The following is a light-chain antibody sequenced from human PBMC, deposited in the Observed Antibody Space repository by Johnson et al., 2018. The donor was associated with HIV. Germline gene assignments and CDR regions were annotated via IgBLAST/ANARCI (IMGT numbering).Light chain of an antibody. Sequence: QSVLTQPPSVSAAPGQKVTISCSGSSSNIGNNYVSWYQQVPGTAPKLLIFDNNKRPSGIPDRFSGSKSGTSATLDITGLQPGDEADYYCGTWDSSLSAVPFGTGTKVTVL. CDR1: SSNIGNNY. CDR3: GTWDSSLSAVP. J-gene: IGLJ1*01. V-gene: IGLV1-51*01. CDR2: DNN.